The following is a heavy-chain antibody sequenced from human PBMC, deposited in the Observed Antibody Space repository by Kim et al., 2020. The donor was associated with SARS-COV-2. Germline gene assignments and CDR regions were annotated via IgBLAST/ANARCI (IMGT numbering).Heavy chain of an antibody. CDR1: GGSFSGYY. CDR3: ARMSIAVAGTGSDY. CDR2: INHSGST. J-gene: IGHJ4*02. D-gene: IGHD6-19*01. Sequence: SETLSLTCAVYGGSFSGYYWSWIRQPPGKGLEWIGEINHSGSTNYNPSLKSRVTISVDTSKNQFSLKLSSVTAADTAVYYCARMSIAVAGTGSDYWGQGTLVTVSS. V-gene: IGHV4-34*01.